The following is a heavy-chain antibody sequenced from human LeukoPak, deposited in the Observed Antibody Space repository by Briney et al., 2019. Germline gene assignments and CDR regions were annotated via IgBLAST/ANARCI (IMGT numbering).Heavy chain of an antibody. CDR3: ARGGGYSYGSFDY. J-gene: IGHJ4*02. CDR2: ISASGSVT. CDR1: GFYFHTYD. D-gene: IGHD5-18*01. V-gene: IGHV3-48*03. Sequence: GGSLRLSCVTSGFYFHTYDMNWVRQAPGKGPEWVSYISASGSVTSYADSVKGRFTISRDNAKNTLYLQMNSLRAEDTAVYYCARGGGYSYGSFDYWGQGTLVTVSS.